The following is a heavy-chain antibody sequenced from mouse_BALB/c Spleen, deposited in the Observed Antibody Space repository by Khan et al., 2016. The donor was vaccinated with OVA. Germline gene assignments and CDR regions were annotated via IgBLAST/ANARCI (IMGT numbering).Heavy chain of an antibody. CDR1: GYTFTTYT. Sequence: VQLQQSGAELARPGASVKMSCNASGYTFTTYTMHWVKQRPGQGLEWLGYINPSNGYTNYYQMFKDKSTLTADKSSSTAYMQLSSLTSDYSAVDNGAREGANERSDGALSYWGQGTLVTVSA. V-gene: IGHV1-4*01. J-gene: IGHJ3*01. D-gene: IGHD1-2*01. CDR2: INPSNGYT. CDR3: AREGANERSDGALSY.